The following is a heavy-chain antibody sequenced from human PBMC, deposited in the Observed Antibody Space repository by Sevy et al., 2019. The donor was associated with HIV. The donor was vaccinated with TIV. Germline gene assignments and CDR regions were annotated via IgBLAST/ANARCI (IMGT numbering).Heavy chain of an antibody. D-gene: IGHD3-16*01. CDR2: IKADGSDK. CDR1: GFTFSANW. Sequence: GGSLRLSCAASGFTFSANWINWVRQAPGKGLEWVANIKADGSDKHYVDSVEGRFTISRDNAKNLLFLQMNSLGVEDTAVYYCAHETFGRFESWGQGTLVTVSS. V-gene: IGHV3-7*01. J-gene: IGHJ4*02. CDR3: AHETFGRFES.